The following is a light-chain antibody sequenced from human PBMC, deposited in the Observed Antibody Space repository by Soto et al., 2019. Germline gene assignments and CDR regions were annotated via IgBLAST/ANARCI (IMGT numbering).Light chain of an antibody. CDR3: SSYAGSNSFV. V-gene: IGLV2-8*01. Sequence: QSALTQPPSASGSPGQSVSISCTGTSSDVGGYNYVSWYQQHPGKAPKLMIYEVDKRPLGVPDRFSGPKSGNTASLTVSGLQAEDEADYYCSSYAGSNSFVFGGGTKLTVL. J-gene: IGLJ2*01. CDR2: EVD. CDR1: SSDVGGYNY.